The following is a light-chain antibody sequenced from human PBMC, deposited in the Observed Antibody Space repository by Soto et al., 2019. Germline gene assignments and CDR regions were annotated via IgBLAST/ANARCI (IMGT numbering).Light chain of an antibody. Sequence: DIQMTQSPSSLSASVGDRVTITCRASENIARYLNWYQQRLGKAPELLISAASSLQSGVPSRFSGGGSGTDFTLTISSLQPEDFATYYCQQSYSNPLTFGQGTKVEIK. V-gene: IGKV1-39*01. J-gene: IGKJ1*01. CDR2: AAS. CDR1: ENIARY. CDR3: QQSYSNPLT.